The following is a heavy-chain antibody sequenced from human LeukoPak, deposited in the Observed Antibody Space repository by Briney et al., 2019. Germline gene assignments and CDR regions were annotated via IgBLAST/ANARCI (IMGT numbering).Heavy chain of an antibody. CDR1: GYTFTGYY. Sequence: ASVKVSCKASGYTFTGYYMHWVRQAPGQGLEWMGWINPNSGGTNYAQKFQGRVTMTRGTSISTAYMELSRLRSDDTAVYYCARGDYYDSSGYLYYYYYYYMDVWGKGTTVTVSS. V-gene: IGHV1-2*02. D-gene: IGHD3-22*01. CDR2: INPNSGGT. J-gene: IGHJ6*03. CDR3: ARGDYYDSSGYLYYYYYYYMDV.